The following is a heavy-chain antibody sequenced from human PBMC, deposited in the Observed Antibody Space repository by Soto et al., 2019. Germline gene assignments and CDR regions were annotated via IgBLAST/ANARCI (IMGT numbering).Heavy chain of an antibody. Sequence: TLSVTCTVSGGSISSGGYYWSWIRQHPGKGLEWIGYIYYSGSTYYNPSLKSRVTIALDTSKNQFSLKLSSVTAADTAVYYCERARREDDYYYGMDVWGQGTKVT. CDR1: GGSISSGGYY. D-gene: IGHD1-26*01. CDR3: ERARREDDYYYGMDV. CDR2: IYYSGST. J-gene: IGHJ6*02. V-gene: IGHV4-31*03.